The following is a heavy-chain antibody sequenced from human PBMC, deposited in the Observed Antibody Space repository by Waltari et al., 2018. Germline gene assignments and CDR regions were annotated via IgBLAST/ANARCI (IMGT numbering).Heavy chain of an antibody. V-gene: IGHV4-61*01. CDR2: IYYSGST. CDR3: ARVSTTVGWFDP. Sequence: QVQLQESGPGLVKPSETLSLTCTVSGGSVSSGSYYWSWIRQPPGKGLEWIGYIYYSGSTNYNPSLKSRVTISVDTSKNQFSLKLSSVTAADTAVYYCARVSTTVGWFDPWGQGTLVTVSS. D-gene: IGHD4-17*01. CDR1: GGSVSSGSYY. J-gene: IGHJ5*02.